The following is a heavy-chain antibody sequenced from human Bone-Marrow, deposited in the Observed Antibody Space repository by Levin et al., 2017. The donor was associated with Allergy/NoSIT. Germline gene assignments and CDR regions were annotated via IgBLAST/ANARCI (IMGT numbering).Heavy chain of an antibody. J-gene: IGHJ4*02. D-gene: IGHD6-19*01. Sequence: ASVKVSCKGSGYSFTSYWICWVRQMPGKGLEWMGRIDPSDAYTNYSPAFQGHVTISADTSINTAYLQWSSLKSSDTAMYYCARRLSSGWYSVDYWGQGTLVTVSS. CDR2: IDPSDAYT. CDR3: ARRLSSGWYSVDY. CDR1: GYSFTSYW. V-gene: IGHV5-10-1*01.